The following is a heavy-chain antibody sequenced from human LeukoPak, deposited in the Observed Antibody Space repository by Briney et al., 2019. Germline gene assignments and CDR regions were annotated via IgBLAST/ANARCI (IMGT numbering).Heavy chain of an antibody. D-gene: IGHD2-8*02. Sequence: RASVKASCKASGYTFTSYYMHSVRQTPGQGLEWMGLTNPSGTNTNYAQKFRGRVTMTRDTSTSTVYMDLSSLRSEDTAMYFCAREESGGYFDYWGQGTLVTVSS. J-gene: IGHJ4*02. CDR2: TNPSGTNT. V-gene: IGHV1-46*01. CDR3: AREESGGYFDY. CDR1: GYTFTSYY.